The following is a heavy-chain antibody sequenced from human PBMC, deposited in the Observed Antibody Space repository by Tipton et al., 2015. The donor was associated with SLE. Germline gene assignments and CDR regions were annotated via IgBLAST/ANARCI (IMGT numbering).Heavy chain of an antibody. V-gene: IGHV4-34*01. CDR2: INHSGST. Sequence: LSLTCAVYGGSFSGYYWSWIRQPPGKGLEWIGEINHSGSTNYNPSLRSRVTMSVDTSKNQFSLKLSSVTAADTAVYYCARGGYIGVVTYYYYMDVWGKGTPVTVSS. CDR3: ARGGYIGVVTYYYYMDV. CDR1: GGSFSGYY. D-gene: IGHD3-3*01. J-gene: IGHJ6*03.